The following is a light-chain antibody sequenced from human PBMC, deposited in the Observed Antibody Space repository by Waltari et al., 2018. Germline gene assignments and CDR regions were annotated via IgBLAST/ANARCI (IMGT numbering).Light chain of an antibody. CDR1: QSLSNW. CDR2: KAS. V-gene: IGKV1-5*03. Sequence: DIQLTQSPSTLFSSVGDRVTITCRASQSLSNWLVWYQQKPGKATKVLIYKASTLESGVPSRFSGSGSGTEFTLTNSSLQPYDFATFYCQQYRNLWTFGQGTKVEIK. J-gene: IGKJ1*01. CDR3: QQYRNLWT.